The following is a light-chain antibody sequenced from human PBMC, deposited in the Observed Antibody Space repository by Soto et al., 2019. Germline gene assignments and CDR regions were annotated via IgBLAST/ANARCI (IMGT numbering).Light chain of an antibody. J-gene: IGKJ1*01. Sequence: EIVLTQSPGTLSLSPGESATLSCRASQSISSSYLAWYQQKPGQAPRLLVYGASSRATGIPDRFSGSGSGTDFTLTISRLEPEDFALYYCQQYSSTFWTFGQGTKV. CDR2: GAS. CDR3: QQYSSTFWT. V-gene: IGKV3-20*01. CDR1: QSISSSY.